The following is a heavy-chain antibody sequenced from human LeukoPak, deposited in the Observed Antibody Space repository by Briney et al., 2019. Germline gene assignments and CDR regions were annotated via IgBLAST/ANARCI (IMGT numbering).Heavy chain of an antibody. Sequence: SETLSLTCTVSGGSISSYYWSWIRQLPGKGLEWIGYIYYSGSTNYNPSLKGRVTISVDTSKNQFSLKLSSVTAADTAVYYCARGTIAVAGTDYYYYYMDVWGKGTTVTVSS. J-gene: IGHJ6*03. CDR1: GGSISSYY. CDR3: ARGTIAVAGTDYYYYYMDV. CDR2: IYYSGST. D-gene: IGHD6-19*01. V-gene: IGHV4-59*01.